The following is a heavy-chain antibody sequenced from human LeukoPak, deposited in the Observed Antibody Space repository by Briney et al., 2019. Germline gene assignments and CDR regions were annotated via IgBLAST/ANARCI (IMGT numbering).Heavy chain of an antibody. V-gene: IGHV1-2*02. Sequence: ASVKVSCKASGYTFTGYYMHWVRQAPGQGLEWMGWINPNSGGTNYAQKFQGRVTMTRDTSISTAYMELSRLRSDDTAVYYCARDTALTGAAATGDYWGQGTLVTVSS. D-gene: IGHD6-13*01. CDR2: INPNSGGT. CDR1: GYTFTGYY. CDR3: ARDTALTGAAATGDY. J-gene: IGHJ4*02.